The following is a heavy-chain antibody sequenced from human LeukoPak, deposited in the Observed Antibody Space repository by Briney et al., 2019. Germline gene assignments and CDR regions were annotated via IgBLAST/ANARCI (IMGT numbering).Heavy chain of an antibody. Sequence: SGGSLRLSCAASGFTFSSYAMSWVRQAPGKGLEWVSAINGGTSYYADSVKGRFTISRDNSRNTLWLQMNSLRAEDTAVYYCASGIVIVPAPTAFDIWGQGTMVTVSS. CDR2: INGGTS. V-gene: IGHV3-23*01. J-gene: IGHJ3*02. D-gene: IGHD2-2*01. CDR1: GFTFSSYA. CDR3: ASGIVIVPAPTAFDI.